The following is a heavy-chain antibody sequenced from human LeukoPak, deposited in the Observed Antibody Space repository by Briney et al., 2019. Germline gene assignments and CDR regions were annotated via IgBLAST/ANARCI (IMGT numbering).Heavy chain of an antibody. J-gene: IGHJ6*03. CDR3: ARDPSYSIYYYMDV. Sequence: GGSLRLSCAASGFTFNSYGMHWVRQAPGKGLEWVAVISYDGSNKYYADSVKGRFTISRDNAKNTLYLQMNSLRAEDTAIYYCARDPSYSIYYYMDVWGKGTTVTVSS. CDR2: ISYDGSNK. D-gene: IGHD4-11*01. V-gene: IGHV3-30*03. CDR1: GFTFNSYG.